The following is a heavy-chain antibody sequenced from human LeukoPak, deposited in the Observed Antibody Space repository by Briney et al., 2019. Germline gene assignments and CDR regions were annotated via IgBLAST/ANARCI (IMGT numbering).Heavy chain of an antibody. CDR1: GISFSSYW. D-gene: IGHD3-22*01. CDR2: IKYDGTHK. Sequence: GGSLRLSCVASGISFSSYWMAWVRQAPGKGLEWVANIKYDGTHKFYADSVKGRFTISRDNAKNSLFLEMNSLTADDTAVYFCASSHDSCGNDWGRGTLVTVSS. V-gene: IGHV3-7*01. CDR3: ASSHDSCGND. J-gene: IGHJ4*02.